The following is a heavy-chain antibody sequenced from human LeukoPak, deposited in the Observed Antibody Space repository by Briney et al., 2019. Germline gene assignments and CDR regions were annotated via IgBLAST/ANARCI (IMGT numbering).Heavy chain of an antibody. V-gene: IGHV5-51*01. CDR1: GYSFISYW. Sequence: GESLKISCKGSGYSFISYWICWVRQMPGKGLEWRGIIYPGDADTRYSPSFQGQVTISVDKSISTAYLQWSSLKASDTAMYYCARQEDIVVVPAALDYWGQGTLVTVSS. D-gene: IGHD2-2*01. J-gene: IGHJ4*02. CDR3: ARQEDIVVVPAALDY. CDR2: IYPGDADT.